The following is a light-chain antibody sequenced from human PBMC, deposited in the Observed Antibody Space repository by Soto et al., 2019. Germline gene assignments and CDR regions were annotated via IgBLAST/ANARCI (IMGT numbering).Light chain of an antibody. Sequence: IHRTQYHSTLSASVGDRVTITCRASQSISSWFAWYQQKPGKAPKLLIFAASSLQSGVPSRFSGSRSGPDFTLTISSLQPEDFATYYCQQSYSSPPTFGQGTKVDIK. CDR3: QQSYSSPPT. V-gene: IGKV1-39*01. CDR2: AAS. CDR1: QSISSW. J-gene: IGKJ1*01.